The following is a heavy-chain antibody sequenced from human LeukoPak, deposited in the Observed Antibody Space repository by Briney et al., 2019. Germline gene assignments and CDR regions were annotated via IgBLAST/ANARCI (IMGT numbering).Heavy chain of an antibody. CDR1: GHTFTGYY. J-gene: IGHJ4*02. Sequence: ASVKVSCKSSGHTFTGYYMHWVRQAPGQGLEWMGWINPSSGGTNYAQKFQGRVTMTRDTSISTAYMELSSLRSDDTAVYSCARAQTMAAAGTGPGDFWGQGTLVTVSS. D-gene: IGHD6-13*01. V-gene: IGHV1-2*02. CDR3: ARAQTMAAAGTGPGDF. CDR2: INPSSGGT.